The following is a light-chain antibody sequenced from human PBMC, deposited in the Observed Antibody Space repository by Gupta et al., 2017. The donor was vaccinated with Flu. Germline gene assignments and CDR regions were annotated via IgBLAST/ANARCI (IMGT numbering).Light chain of an antibody. Sequence: ISCSGGSSNIGAGYDVHWHQQVSGADPRLLIFCKINRPSGVPARFSCATSCAYASLVITARQADDEADYYCRSSDSSMGRSCVFGGGTQLTVI. CDR1: SSNIGAGYD. CDR2: CKI. CDR3: RSSDSSMGRSCV. V-gene: IGLV1-40*03. J-gene: IGLJ3*02.